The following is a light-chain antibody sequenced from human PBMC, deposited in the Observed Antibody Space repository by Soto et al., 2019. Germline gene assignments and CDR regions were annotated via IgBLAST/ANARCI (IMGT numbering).Light chain of an antibody. CDR3: QQYGMSPWT. J-gene: IGKJ1*01. Sequence: EIVLTQSPGTLSLSPGERATLSCSPSQSVRSGYFAWYQQKPGQAPRLLIVGASSRATGIPDRFSGSGSGTDFTLTISRLEPEDFAVFYCQQYGMSPWTFGQGTKVDIK. CDR1: QSVRSGY. CDR2: GAS. V-gene: IGKV3-20*01.